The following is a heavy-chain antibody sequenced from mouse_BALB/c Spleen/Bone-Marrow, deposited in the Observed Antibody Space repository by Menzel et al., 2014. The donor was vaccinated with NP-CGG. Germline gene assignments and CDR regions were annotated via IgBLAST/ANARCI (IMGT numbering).Heavy chain of an antibody. Sequence: EVQLQQSGPELVKPGASVKMSCEASGYTFTDYYMDWVKQSPGENFEWIGRVYPYNGGTNYNQKFKDKATLTVDKSSGTAYMELNTLTSEDSAVYYCARWNYYGPTYWGQGTLVTVSA. CDR1: GYTFTDYY. CDR3: ARWNYYGPTY. J-gene: IGHJ3*01. D-gene: IGHD1-1*01. CDR2: VYPYNGGT. V-gene: IGHV1-19*01.